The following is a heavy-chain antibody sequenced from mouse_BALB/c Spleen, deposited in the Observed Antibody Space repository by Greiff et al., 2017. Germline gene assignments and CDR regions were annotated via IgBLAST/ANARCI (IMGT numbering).Heavy chain of an antibody. J-gene: IGHJ3*01. Sequence: EVNLVESGGGLVQPGGSLKLSCAASGFTFSSYGMSWVRQTPDKRLELVATINSNGGSTYYPDSVKGRFTISRDNAKNTLYLQMSSLKSEDTAMYYCARGNDAFAYWGQGTLVTVSA. CDR1: GFTFSSYG. V-gene: IGHV5-6-3*01. D-gene: IGHD2-12*01. CDR3: ARGNDAFAY. CDR2: INSNGGST.